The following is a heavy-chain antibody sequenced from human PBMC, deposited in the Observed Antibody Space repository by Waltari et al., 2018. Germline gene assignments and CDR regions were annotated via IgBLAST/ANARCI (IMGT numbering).Heavy chain of an antibody. CDR1: GSPFSIYA. J-gene: IGHJ4*02. Sequence: EVQLLESGGCLVQPGGSLRLSCSSSGSPFSIYAISWVRQAPGKGLAWGSAISGSGGSTYNADSVKGRFTISRDNSKNTLYLQMNSLRAEDTAVYYCAKDFRAVAGTSYWGQGTLVTVSS. V-gene: IGHV3-23*01. CDR2: ISGSGGST. CDR3: AKDFRAVAGTSY. D-gene: IGHD6-19*01.